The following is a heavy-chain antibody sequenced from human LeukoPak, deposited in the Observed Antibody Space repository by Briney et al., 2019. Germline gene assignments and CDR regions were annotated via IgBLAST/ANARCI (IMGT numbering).Heavy chain of an antibody. D-gene: IGHD3-22*01. CDR1: GFTFSTYA. Sequence: PGGSLRLSCAASGFTFSTYAMSWVRQIPGKGLEWVSAISGSDDGTYYADSVKGRFTISRDNAKNSLYLQMNGLRAEDTAVYYCARDTSSGYYRGVFDYWGQGTLVTVSS. CDR2: ISGSDDGT. J-gene: IGHJ4*02. CDR3: ARDTSSGYYRGVFDY. V-gene: IGHV3-23*01.